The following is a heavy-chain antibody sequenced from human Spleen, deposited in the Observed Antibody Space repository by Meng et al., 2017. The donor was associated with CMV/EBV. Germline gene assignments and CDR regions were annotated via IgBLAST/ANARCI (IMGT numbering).Heavy chain of an antibody. CDR3: ASELADY. Sequence: GESLKISCAASGFTFSRYWMSWVRQAPGKGLEWVANINQDGSEKYYVDSVKGRFTISRDNAKNSLYLQMNSLRAEDTAVYYCASELADYWGQGTLVTVSS. CDR1: GFTFSRYW. J-gene: IGHJ4*02. CDR2: INQDGSEK. V-gene: IGHV3-7*01.